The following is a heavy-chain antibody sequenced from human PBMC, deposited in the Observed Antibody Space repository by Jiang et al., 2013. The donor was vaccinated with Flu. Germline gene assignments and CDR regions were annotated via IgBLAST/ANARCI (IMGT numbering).Heavy chain of an antibody. D-gene: IGHD1-26*01. Sequence: VKVSCKASGYTFTGYYMHWVRQAPGQGLEWMGWINPNSGGTNYAQKFQGWVTMTRDTSISTAYMELSRLRSDDTAVYYCARGEESYYYYGMDVWGKGTTVTVSS. V-gene: IGHV1-2*04. J-gene: IGHJ6*04. CDR3: ARGEESYYYYGMDV. CDR1: GYTFTGYY. CDR2: INPNSGGT.